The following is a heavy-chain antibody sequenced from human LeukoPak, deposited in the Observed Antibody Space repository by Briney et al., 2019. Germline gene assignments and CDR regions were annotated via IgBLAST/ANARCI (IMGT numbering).Heavy chain of an antibody. D-gene: IGHD3-10*01. V-gene: IGHV4-39*01. Sequence: SETLSLTCTVSGDSISSTSYYWDWIRQPPGKGLEWIGSIYNSGTTYYNPSLKSRVTISVDTSRNQFSLKVSSVAAADTAVYYCASRVYGLGSFNYWGQGTLVTVSS. CDR1: GDSISSTSYY. CDR3: ASRVYGLGSFNY. J-gene: IGHJ4*01. CDR2: IYNSGTT.